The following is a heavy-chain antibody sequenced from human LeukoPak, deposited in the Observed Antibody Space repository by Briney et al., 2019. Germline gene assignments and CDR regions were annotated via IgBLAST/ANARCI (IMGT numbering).Heavy chain of an antibody. J-gene: IGHJ1*01. V-gene: IGHV4-59*01. CDR2: IYYSGST. CDR1: GGSISSYY. CDR3: ARLSAAVQH. D-gene: IGHD6-13*01. Sequence: TSETLSLTCTVSGGSISSYYWSWLRQPPGKGLEWIGYIYYSGSTNYNPSLKSRVTISVDTSKNQFSLKLSSVTAADTAVYYCARLSAAVQHWGQGTLVTVSS.